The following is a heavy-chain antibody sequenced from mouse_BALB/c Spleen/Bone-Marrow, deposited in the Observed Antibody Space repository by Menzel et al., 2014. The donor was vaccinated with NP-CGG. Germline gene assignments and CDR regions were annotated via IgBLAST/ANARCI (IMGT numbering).Heavy chain of an antibody. V-gene: IGHV5-17*02. D-gene: IGHD1-1*01. Sequence: DVQLVESGGGLVQPGGSRKLSCAASGFTFSSFGMHWVRQAPEKGLEWVAYISSGSSTVYYADKVMGRFTISRDNPKNTLFLQMTSLRSEDTAMYYCARSGSSSGYFDYWGQDTTLTVSS. CDR1: GFTFSSFG. J-gene: IGHJ2*01. CDR3: ARSGSSSGYFDY. CDR2: ISSGSSTV.